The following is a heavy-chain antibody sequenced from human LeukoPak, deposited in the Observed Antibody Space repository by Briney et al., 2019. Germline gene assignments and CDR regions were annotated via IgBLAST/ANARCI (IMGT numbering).Heavy chain of an antibody. Sequence: SETLSLICTVSGGSISHYYWNWMRQAPGKELEWIGYIQYSGSTNYNPSLKSRVSISADTSKNQLSLNLTSVTAADTAVYYCARGHTISWDNWFDPWGQGTLVTVSS. CDR2: IQYSGST. CDR3: ARGHTISWDNWFDP. CDR1: GGSISHYY. V-gene: IGHV4-59*01. J-gene: IGHJ5*02. D-gene: IGHD6-13*01.